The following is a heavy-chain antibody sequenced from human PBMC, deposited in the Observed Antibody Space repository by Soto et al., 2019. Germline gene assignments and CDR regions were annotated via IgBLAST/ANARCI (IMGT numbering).Heavy chain of an antibody. CDR3: ARGRGDFQS. CDR1: GGSFSGYY. J-gene: IGHJ4*02. D-gene: IGHD3-16*01. Sequence: QVQLQQWGAGLLKPSETLSLTCGVTGGSFSGYYWAWIRQSPGKGLEWIGEVNDSGSPNYTPSLKGRVTISVDASKNQFSLRLSLLTAADTAVYYCARGRGDFQSWGQGTLVTVS. V-gene: IGHV4-34*02. CDR2: VNDSGSP.